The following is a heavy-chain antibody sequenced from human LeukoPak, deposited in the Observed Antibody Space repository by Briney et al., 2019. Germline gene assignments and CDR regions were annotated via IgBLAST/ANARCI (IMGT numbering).Heavy chain of an antibody. J-gene: IGHJ4*02. V-gene: IGHV4-59*01. CDR3: ARGIVGATHDY. D-gene: IGHD1-26*01. Sequence: SETLSLTCTVSGGSISSYYWSWVRQPPGKGLEWIGYIYYSGSTNYNPSLKRRVTISVDTSKNQFSLKLSSVTAADTAVYYCARGIVGATHDYWGQGTLVTVSS. CDR1: GGSISSYY. CDR2: IYYSGST.